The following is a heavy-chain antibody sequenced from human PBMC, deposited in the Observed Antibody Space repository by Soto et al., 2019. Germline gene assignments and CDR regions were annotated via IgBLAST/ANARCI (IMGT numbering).Heavy chain of an antibody. CDR1: GGSISSGGYY. CDR3: ARGSGYYAYNWFDP. CDR2: VYYSGST. J-gene: IGHJ5*02. V-gene: IGHV4-31*01. Sequence: QVQLQESGPGLVKPSQTLSLTCTVSGGSISSGGYYWSWIRQHPGKGLEWIEYVYYSGSTYYNPSLSSQVTVSADMYKNTFYLKLISVTAAAPAVYFCARGSGYYAYNWFDPWGQGILVTVSS. D-gene: IGHD3-22*01.